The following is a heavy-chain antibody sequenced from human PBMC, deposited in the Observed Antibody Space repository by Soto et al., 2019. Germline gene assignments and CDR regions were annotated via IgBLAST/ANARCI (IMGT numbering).Heavy chain of an antibody. CDR3: ARVVYDILPGPIIPGHFDY. V-gene: IGHV4-31*03. Sequence: LSLTCTVSGGSISSGGYYWSWIRQHPGKGLEWIGYIYYSGSTYYNPSLKSRVTISVDTSKNQFSLKLSSVTAADTAVYYCARVVYDILPGPIIPGHFDYWGQGTLVTVSS. J-gene: IGHJ4*02. CDR2: IYYSGST. CDR1: GGSISSGGYY. D-gene: IGHD3-9*01.